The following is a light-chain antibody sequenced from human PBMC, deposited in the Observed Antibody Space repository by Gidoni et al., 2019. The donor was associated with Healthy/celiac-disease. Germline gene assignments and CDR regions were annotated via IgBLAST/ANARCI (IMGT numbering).Light chain of an antibody. CDR2: GAS. CDR3: QQYNNWAT. CDR1: QSVSSN. J-gene: IGKJ3*01. V-gene: IGKV3-15*01. Sequence: EIVITQSPATLSVSPGERATLSRRASQSVSSNLAWYQQKPGQAPRLLIYGASTRATGIPARFSGSGSGTEFTLTISSLQSEDFAVYYCQQYNNWATFGPGTKVDIK.